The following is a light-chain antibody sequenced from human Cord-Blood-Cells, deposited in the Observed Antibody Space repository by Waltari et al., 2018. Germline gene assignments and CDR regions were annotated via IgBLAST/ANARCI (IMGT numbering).Light chain of an antibody. Sequence: DTQMTQSPSSLSASVGDRVTITCRASQSISSYLNWYQQKPGKAPKLLIYAASSLQSGVLSRFSGSGSGTDFTLTNSSLQPEDFATDYCQQSYSTPLTFGGGTKVEIK. J-gene: IGKJ4*01. V-gene: IGKV1-39*01. CDR3: QQSYSTPLT. CDR1: QSISSY. CDR2: AAS.